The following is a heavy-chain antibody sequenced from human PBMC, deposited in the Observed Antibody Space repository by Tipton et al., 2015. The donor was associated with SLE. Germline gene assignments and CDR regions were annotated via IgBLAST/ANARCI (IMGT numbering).Heavy chain of an antibody. CDR3: TGVGSGPGTDY. CDR1: GGSINDYY. V-gene: IGHV4-59*01. Sequence: TLSLTCIVSGGSINDYYWGWIRQSPGKGLEWIASIYDSGSNYNPSLKNRITISLDTSKSQFSLRLTPVTAADTAVYYCTGVGSGPGTDYWGQGTLVTVFS. D-gene: IGHD6-13*01. J-gene: IGHJ4*02. CDR2: IYDSGS.